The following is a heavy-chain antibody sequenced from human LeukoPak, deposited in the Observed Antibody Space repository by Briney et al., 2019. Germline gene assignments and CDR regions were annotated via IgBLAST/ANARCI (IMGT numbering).Heavy chain of an antibody. CDR3: AREGFGGGMDV. Sequence: GRSLRLSCAASGFTFSSYGMHWVRQAPGKGLEWVSYISSSGSTIYYADSVKGRFTISRDNAKNSLYLQMNSLRAEDTAVYYCAREGFGGGMDVWGQGTTVTVSS. D-gene: IGHD3-10*01. CDR2: ISSSGSTI. V-gene: IGHV3-48*04. J-gene: IGHJ6*02. CDR1: GFTFSSYG.